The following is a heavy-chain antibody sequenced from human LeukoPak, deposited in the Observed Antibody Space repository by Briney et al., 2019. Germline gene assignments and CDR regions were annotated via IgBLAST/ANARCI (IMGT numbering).Heavy chain of an antibody. CDR3: ARDPQGATGGFDY. CDR2: TSSSGRTI. J-gene: IGHJ4*02. CDR1: GFTFSSYG. V-gene: IGHV3-48*04. Sequence: GGSLRLSCAASGFTFSSYGMHWVRQAPGKGLEWVSYTSSSGRTIYYADSVKGRFTISRDNGKNSLYLQMNSLRAEDTAVYYCARDPQGATGGFDYWGQGTLVTVSS. D-gene: IGHD1-26*01.